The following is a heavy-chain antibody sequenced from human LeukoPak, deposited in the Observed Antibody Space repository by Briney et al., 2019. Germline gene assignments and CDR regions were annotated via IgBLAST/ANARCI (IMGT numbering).Heavy chain of an antibody. CDR3: ARGAPVAVGIRDWFDP. CDR2: INPNSGGT. D-gene: IGHD6-19*01. Sequence: ASVKVSCKASGYTFTSYDINWVRQATGQGLEWMGWINPNSGGTNYAQKFQGWVTMTRDTSISTAYMELSRLRSDDTAVYYCARGAPVAVGIRDWFDPWGQGTLVTVSS. J-gene: IGHJ5*02. CDR1: GYTFTSYD. V-gene: IGHV1-2*04.